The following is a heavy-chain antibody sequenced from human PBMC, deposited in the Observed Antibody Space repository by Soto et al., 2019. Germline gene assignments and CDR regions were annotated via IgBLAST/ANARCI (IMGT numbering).Heavy chain of an antibody. V-gene: IGHV3-33*01. D-gene: IGHD2-15*01. CDR2: IWYDGSNK. CDR1: GFTFSSYG. Sequence: QVQLVESGGGVVQPGRSLRLSCAASGFTFSSYGMHWVRQAPGQGLEWLAVIWYDGSNKYYAVSVKSRFTSSRDNSKNTLYLQMNSLRAEDSAGYYCARYRGPNCSGGSCYWTRGVNWFDRWGQGTLVTVSS. CDR3: ARYRGPNCSGGSCYWTRGVNWFDR. J-gene: IGHJ5*02.